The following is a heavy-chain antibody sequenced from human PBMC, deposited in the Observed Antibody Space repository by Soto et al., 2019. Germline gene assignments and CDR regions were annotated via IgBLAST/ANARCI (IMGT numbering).Heavy chain of an antibody. CDR3: AHRLGQSGSNWDSGAYDF. D-gene: IGHD3-10*01. CDR2: IYWDDDK. CDR1: GFSLRTSGAG. Sequence: QITLKESGPTLVKPTQTLTVTCTFSGFSLRTSGAGVGWIRQPPGKALEWLAVIYWDDDKYYSPSLKSRLTVIKDSSQNQVVLIMTNADPVDTATYYCAHRLGQSGSNWDSGAYDFWGEGTMVTVSS. J-gene: IGHJ3*01. V-gene: IGHV2-5*02.